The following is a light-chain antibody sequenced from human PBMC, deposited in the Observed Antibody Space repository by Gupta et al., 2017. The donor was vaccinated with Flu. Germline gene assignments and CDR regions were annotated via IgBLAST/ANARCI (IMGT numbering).Light chain of an antibody. CDR3: QQYDNLPPLT. V-gene: IGKV1-33*01. CDR1: QDIKDY. J-gene: IGKJ4*01. CDR2: DAS. Sequence: SSLSASVGDRVTITCQASQDIKDYLNWYQQRPGKAPKLLIYDASNLETGVPSRFSGSGSGTHFTFTISSLQPEDVATYYCQQYDNLPPLTFGGGT.